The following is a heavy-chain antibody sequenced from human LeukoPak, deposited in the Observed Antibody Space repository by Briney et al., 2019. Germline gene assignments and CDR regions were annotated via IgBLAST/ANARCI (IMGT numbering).Heavy chain of an antibody. D-gene: IGHD5-24*01. CDR2: IIPRFGKA. CDR3: ARVQMATTINNFYFDY. J-gene: IGHJ4*02. V-gene: IGHV1-69*01. Sequence: GSSVKVSCKTSGLIFSRDGITWVRQAPGQGLEWTGGIIPRFGKANYPQKFQGRITITADESTSTAYMELSSLRSEDTAVYFCARVQMATTINNFYFDYWGPGTLVTVSS. CDR1: GLIFSRDG.